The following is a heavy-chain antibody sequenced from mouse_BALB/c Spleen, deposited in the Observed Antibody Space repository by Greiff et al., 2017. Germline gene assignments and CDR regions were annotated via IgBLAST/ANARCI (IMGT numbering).Heavy chain of an antibody. J-gene: IGHJ4*01. Sequence: EVKVEESGGGLVKPGGSLKLSCAASGFAFSSYDMSWVRQTPEKRLEWVAYISSGGGSTYYPDTVKGRFTISRDNAKNTLYLQMSSLKSEDTAMYYCARRHPLAMDYWGQGTSVTVSS. CDR1: GFAFSSYD. CDR2: ISSGGGST. D-gene: IGHD6-1*01. CDR3: ARRHPLAMDY. V-gene: IGHV5-12-1*01.